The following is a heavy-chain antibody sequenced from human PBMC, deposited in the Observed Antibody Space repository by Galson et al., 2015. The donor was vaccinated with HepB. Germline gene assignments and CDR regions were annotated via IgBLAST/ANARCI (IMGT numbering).Heavy chain of an antibody. CDR2: ISYDGSNK. V-gene: IGHV3-30-3*01. CDR1: GFTFSSYA. Sequence: SLRLSCAASGFTFSSYAMHWVRQAPGKGLEWVAVISYDGSNKYYADSVKGQFTISRDNSKNTLYLQMNSLRAEDTAVYYCARGTPEALFSSWGPLGNYYFDYWGQGTLVTVSS. D-gene: IGHD6-13*01. J-gene: IGHJ4*02. CDR3: ARGTPEALFSSWGPLGNYYFDY.